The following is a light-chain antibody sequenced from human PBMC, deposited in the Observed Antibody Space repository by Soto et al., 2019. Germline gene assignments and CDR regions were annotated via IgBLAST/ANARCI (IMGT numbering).Light chain of an antibody. Sequence: QPVLTQSPSASASLGASVKLTCTLSSGHSSYAIAWHQQQPEKGPRYLMKLNSDGSHSKGDGIPDRFSGSSAGAARYLTISSLQSEDEADYYCQTWGTGIWVFGGGTKLTVL. CDR2: LNSDGSH. V-gene: IGLV4-69*01. CDR3: QTWGTGIWV. CDR1: SGHSSYA. J-gene: IGLJ3*02.